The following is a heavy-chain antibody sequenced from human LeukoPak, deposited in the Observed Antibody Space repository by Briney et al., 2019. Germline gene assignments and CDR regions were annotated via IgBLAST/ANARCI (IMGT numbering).Heavy chain of an antibody. Sequence: GGSLRLSCAASEFTFSSYEMDWVRRAPGKGLEWVSYIGSSGGSRYYADSVKGRFTSSRDNAKNSLYLQMNSLRVEDTAVYYCAREDGDAFDIWGQGTVVSVSS. CDR2: IGSSGGSR. CDR3: AREDGDAFDI. D-gene: IGHD5-24*01. CDR1: EFTFSSYE. V-gene: IGHV3-48*03. J-gene: IGHJ3*02.